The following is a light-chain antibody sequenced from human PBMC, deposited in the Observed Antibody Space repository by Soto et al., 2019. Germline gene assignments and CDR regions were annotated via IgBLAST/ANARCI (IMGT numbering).Light chain of an antibody. CDR1: SSNIGSNY. CDR3: AAWDDNLNGVV. V-gene: IGLV1-47*01. Sequence: QSVLTQPPSASETPGQRVTISCSGSSSNIGSNYVYWYQQLPGTAPKLLIYRNNQRPSGVPDRFSGSKSGTSASLAISGLRSEDEGHYYCAAWDDNLNGVVFGGGTQLTVL. CDR2: RNN. J-gene: IGLJ2*01.